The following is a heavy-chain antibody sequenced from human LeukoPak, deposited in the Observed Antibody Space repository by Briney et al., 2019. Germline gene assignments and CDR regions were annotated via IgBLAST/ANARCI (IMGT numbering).Heavy chain of an antibody. J-gene: IGHJ4*02. CDR3: ATIAAAGTVDY. Sequence: PGGSLRLSCAASGFTVSSNYMSWVRQAPGKGLEWIGYIYYSGSTNYNPSLKSRVTISVDTSKNQFSLKLSSVTAADTAVYYCATIAAAGTVDYWGQGTLVTVSS. D-gene: IGHD6-13*01. V-gene: IGHV4-59*02. CDR1: GFTVSSNY. CDR2: IYYSGST.